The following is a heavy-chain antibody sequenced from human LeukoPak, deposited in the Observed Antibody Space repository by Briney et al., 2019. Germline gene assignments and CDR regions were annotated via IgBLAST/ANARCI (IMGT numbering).Heavy chain of an antibody. CDR2: ISWNSGSI. J-gene: IGHJ4*02. D-gene: IGHD6-25*01. Sequence: GRSLRLSCAASGFTFDDYAMHWVRQAPGKGLEWVSGISWNSGSIGYADSVKGRFTISRDNAKNSLYLQMNSLRAEDTAVYYCASGNFDYRGQGTLVTVSS. CDR3: ASGNFDY. CDR1: GFTFDDYA. V-gene: IGHV3-9*01.